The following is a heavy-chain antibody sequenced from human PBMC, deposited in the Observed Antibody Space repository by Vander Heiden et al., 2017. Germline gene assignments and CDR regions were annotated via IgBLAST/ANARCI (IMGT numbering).Heavy chain of an antibody. V-gene: IGHV3-21*01. D-gene: IGHD1-26*01. CDR3: ARDPTPIEYSGSYYFDY. J-gene: IGHJ4*02. Sequence: EVQLVESGGGLVQPGGSLSLSWAASALTFSRSSMNWVRQAPGKGLEWVSSISSSSSYIYYADSVKGRFTISRDNAKNSLYLQMNSLRAEDTAVYYCARDPTPIEYSGSYYFDYWGQGTLVTVSS. CDR2: ISSSSSYI. CDR1: ALTFSRSS.